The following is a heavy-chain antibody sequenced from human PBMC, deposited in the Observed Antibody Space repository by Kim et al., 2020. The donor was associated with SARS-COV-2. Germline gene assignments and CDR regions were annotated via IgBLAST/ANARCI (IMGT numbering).Heavy chain of an antibody. CDR2: IKQDGSEK. Sequence: GGSLRLSCAASGFTFSSYWMSWVRQAPGKGLEWVANIKQDGSEKYYVDSVKGRFSISRDNAKNSLYLQMNSLRAEDTAVYYCARDQYSSGWFLHGYYYGMDVWGQGTTVTVSS. CDR3: ARDQYSSGWFLHGYYYGMDV. J-gene: IGHJ6*02. V-gene: IGHV3-7*03. CDR1: GFTFSSYW. D-gene: IGHD6-19*01.